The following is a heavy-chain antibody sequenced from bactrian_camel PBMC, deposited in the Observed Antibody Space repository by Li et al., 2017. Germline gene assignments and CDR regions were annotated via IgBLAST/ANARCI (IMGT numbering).Heavy chain of an antibody. CDR3: AAGCWYACAGTSKYNY. J-gene: IGHJ4*01. CDR1: DYSWARAC. D-gene: IGHD3*01. CDR2: INSDGRT. V-gene: IGHV3S1*01. Sequence: HVQLVESGGGSVQAGGSLTLACLNSDYSWARACMGWFRQGPGKAREGVAAINSDGRTNYALFAKGRFTISHDNDKNTVYLQMNSLKPEDTAMYYCAAGCWYACAGTSKYNYWGQGTQVTVS.